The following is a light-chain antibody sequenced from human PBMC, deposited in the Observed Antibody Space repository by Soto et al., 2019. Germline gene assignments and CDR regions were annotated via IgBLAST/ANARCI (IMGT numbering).Light chain of an antibody. Sequence: QSVLTQPASVSGSPGQSITISCTGTSSDVGAYNYVSWYQQHPAKVPKLMIYDVSNRPSGVSDRFSGSKSGNTASLTISGLQAEDEDDYYCYSYTSSSTYVFVTGTKVTVL. J-gene: IGLJ1*01. V-gene: IGLV2-14*01. CDR3: YSYTSSSTYV. CDR1: SSDVGAYNY. CDR2: DVS.